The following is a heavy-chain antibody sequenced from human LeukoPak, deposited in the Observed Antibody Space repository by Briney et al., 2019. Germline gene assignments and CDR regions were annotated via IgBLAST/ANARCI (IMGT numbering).Heavy chain of an antibody. Sequence: SQTLSLTCAIFGDSVSSKSAAWNWIRQSPSRGLEWLGRTYYRSKWYKEYAVSVKSRITINPDTSKNQFSLQLNSVTPEDTAVYFCARAGGGTLNYWGQGTLVTVSS. CDR2: TYYRSKWYK. CDR1: GDSVSSKSAA. D-gene: IGHD1-7*01. CDR3: ARAGGGTLNY. V-gene: IGHV6-1*01. J-gene: IGHJ4*02.